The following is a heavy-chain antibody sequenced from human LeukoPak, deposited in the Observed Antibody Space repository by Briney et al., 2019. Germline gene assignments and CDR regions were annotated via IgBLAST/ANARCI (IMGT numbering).Heavy chain of an antibody. D-gene: IGHD1-26*01. CDR1: GFTFSSYT. CDR3: AREGAHVEMGQKGLDY. CDR2: ISSSGTYI. V-gene: IGHV3-21*01. J-gene: IGHJ4*02. Sequence: GGSLRLSCAASGFTFSSYTMNWVRQAPGKGLGWVSSISSSGTYIYYADSLKGRFTISRDNAKNSLYLQMNSLRAEDTAVHSCAREGAHVEMGQKGLDYWGQGTLVTVSS.